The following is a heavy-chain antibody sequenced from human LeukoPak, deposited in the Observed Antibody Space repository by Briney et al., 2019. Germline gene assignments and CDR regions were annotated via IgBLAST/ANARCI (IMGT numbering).Heavy chain of an antibody. J-gene: IGHJ4*02. Sequence: GGSLRLSCAASGFTFSSYAMSWVRQAPGKGLEWVSAITGSGGSTYYADSVKGRLTISRDNSKNTLYLQMNSLRAEDTAVYYCARVVDHDYGDYYLDYWGQGTLVTVSS. CDR2: ITGSGGST. V-gene: IGHV3-23*01. D-gene: IGHD4-17*01. CDR3: ARVVDHDYGDYYLDY. CDR1: GFTFSSYA.